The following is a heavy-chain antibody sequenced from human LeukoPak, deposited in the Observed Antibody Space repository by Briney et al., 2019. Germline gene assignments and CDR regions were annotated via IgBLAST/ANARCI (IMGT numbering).Heavy chain of an antibody. CDR3: AREAYDILNAWDPKTFDY. V-gene: IGHV3-30-3*01. CDR1: GFTFSSYV. D-gene: IGHD3-9*01. Sequence: GGSRRLSCAASGFTFSSYVMHWVRQAPGKGLEWVAVISYDGSNKYYADAVKGRFTISRDNSKNTLYLPMNSLRPEYKAIYYCAREAYDILNAWDPKTFDYWGQGALVTVSS. CDR2: ISYDGSNK. J-gene: IGHJ4*02.